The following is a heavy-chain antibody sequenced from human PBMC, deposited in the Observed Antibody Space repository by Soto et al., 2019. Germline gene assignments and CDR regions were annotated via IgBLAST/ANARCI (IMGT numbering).Heavy chain of an antibody. D-gene: IGHD3-16*02. V-gene: IGHV1-69*11. CDR1: GGTFNTYA. Sequence: QVQLMQSGAEVREPGSSVKVSCKTSGGTFNTYAINWVRQAPGQGLEWMGGIIPILGTTNYAQKFQDRVTITADESTSTAYMGRSSLRSEDTAVYYCARGKHAYLWGSYRYSVFDYWGQGTLVTVSS. J-gene: IGHJ4*02. CDR3: ARGKHAYLWGSYRYSVFDY. CDR2: IIPILGTT.